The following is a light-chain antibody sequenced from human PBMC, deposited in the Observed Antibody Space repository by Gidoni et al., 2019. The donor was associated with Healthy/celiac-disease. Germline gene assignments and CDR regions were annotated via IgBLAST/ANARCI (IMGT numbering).Light chain of an antibody. CDR3: QQYDNLPT. J-gene: IGKJ4*01. CDR2: DAS. V-gene: IGKV1-33*01. Sequence: DIEMTKPPSSLSASVGDRVTTTFRASQDMSNYLNWYQQKPGKAPKLLNYDASNVETGIPSRCSWRGSGTAFTFTISSLHPEDIATYYRQQYDNLPTFGGGTKVEI. CDR1: QDMSNY.